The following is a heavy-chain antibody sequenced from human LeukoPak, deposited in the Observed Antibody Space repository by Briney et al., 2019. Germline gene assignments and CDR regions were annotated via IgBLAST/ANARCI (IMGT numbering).Heavy chain of an antibody. CDR2: INPKGGGT. D-gene: IGHD3-9*01. Sequence: GASVKVSCKASGYTFIDYDMHWVRQAPGQGPEWMGWINPKGGGTKYAQKFQGRVTMTRDTSISTVYLELSRLTSDDTAIYYCARETIELWDYWGQGTLVTVSS. CDR1: GYTFIDYD. J-gene: IGHJ4*02. V-gene: IGHV1-2*02. CDR3: ARETIELWDY.